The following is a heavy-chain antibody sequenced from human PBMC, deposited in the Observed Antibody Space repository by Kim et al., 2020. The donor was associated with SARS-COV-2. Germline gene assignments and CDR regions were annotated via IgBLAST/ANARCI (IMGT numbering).Heavy chain of an antibody. D-gene: IGHD3-22*01. J-gene: IGHJ3*02. V-gene: IGHV1-18*01. CDR3: ARASIRHYDSSGYSDDAFDI. CDR2: ISAYNGNT. Sequence: ASVKVSCKASGYTFTSYGISWVRQAPGQGLEWMGWISAYNGNTNYAQKLQGRVTMTTDTSTSTAYMELRSLRSDDTAVYYCARASIRHYDSSGYSDDAFDIWGQGTMVTVSS. CDR1: GYTFTSYG.